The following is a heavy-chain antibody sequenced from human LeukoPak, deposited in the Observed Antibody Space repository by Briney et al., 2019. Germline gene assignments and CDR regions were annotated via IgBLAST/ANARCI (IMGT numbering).Heavy chain of an antibody. D-gene: IGHD6-19*01. CDR1: GYTFTSYG. J-gene: IGHJ4*02. Sequence: ASVKVSCKASGYTFTSYGISWVRQAPGQGLEWMGWISAYNGNTNYAQKLQGRVTMTTDTSTSTAYMELRSLRSDDTAVYYCARDDIVATGTLIAVAGSGDYWGQGTLVTVSS. CDR2: ISAYNGNT. V-gene: IGHV1-18*01. CDR3: ARDDIVATGTLIAVAGSGDY.